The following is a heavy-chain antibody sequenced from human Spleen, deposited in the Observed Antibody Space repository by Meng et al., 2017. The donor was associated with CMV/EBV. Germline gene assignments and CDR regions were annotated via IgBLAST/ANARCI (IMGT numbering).Heavy chain of an antibody. CDR1: GFTFSRHW. J-gene: IGHJ4*02. D-gene: IGHD2-21*01. CDR2: ISEDGTTT. V-gene: IGHV3-74*01. CDR3: ARVAYCAGYCYYYFDS. Sequence: ETLSLTCAASGFTFSRHWMHWVRQAPGKGLEWVSRISEDGTTTTYAESVRGRFTVSRDNAENTLFLQMNSLRAEDTAVYYCARVAYCAGYCYYYFDSWGQGTLVTVSS.